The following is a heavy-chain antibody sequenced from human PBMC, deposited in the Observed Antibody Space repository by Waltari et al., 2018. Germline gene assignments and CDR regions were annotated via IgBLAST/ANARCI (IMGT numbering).Heavy chain of an antibody. V-gene: IGHV4-38-2*01. CDR3: ARHVGGARAGDWFDP. CDR2: IYHSGST. J-gene: IGHJ5*02. CDR1: GYSISSGYY. Sequence: QVQLQESGPGLVKPSETLSLTCAVSGYSISSGYYWGWIRQPPGKGLEWIGSIYHSGSTNYTTSRKSRGTISADTSTNQYSLKLSSVTAADAAVYYCARHVGGARAGDWFDPWGQGTLVTVSS. D-gene: IGHD1-26*01.